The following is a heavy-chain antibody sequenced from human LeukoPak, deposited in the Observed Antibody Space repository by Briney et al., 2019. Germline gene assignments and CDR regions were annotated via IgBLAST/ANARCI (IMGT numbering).Heavy chain of an antibody. Sequence: SETLSLTCTVSGGSISSYYWSWIRQPPGKGLEWIGSIYYSGSTYYNPSLKSRVTISVDTSKNQFSLKLSSVTAADTAVYYCARDPPSSSWPTSPLYYFDYWGQGTLVTVSS. J-gene: IGHJ4*02. CDR1: GGSISSYY. CDR2: IYYSGST. V-gene: IGHV4-59*12. D-gene: IGHD6-13*01. CDR3: ARDPPSSSWPTSPLYYFDY.